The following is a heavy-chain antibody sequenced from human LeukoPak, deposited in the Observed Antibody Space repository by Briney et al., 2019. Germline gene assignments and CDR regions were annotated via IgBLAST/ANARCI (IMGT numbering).Heavy chain of an antibody. D-gene: IGHD6-6*01. J-gene: IGHJ5*02. CDR1: GFTVSSNY. CDR3: ARDEYSSSFNWFDP. CDR2: IYSGGST. Sequence: GGSLRLSCAASGFTVSSNYMSWVRQAPGKGLEWVSVIYSGGSTYYADSVKGRFTISRDNAKNSLYLQMNSLRAEDTAVYYCARDEYSSSFNWFDPWGQGTLVTVPS. V-gene: IGHV3-66*01.